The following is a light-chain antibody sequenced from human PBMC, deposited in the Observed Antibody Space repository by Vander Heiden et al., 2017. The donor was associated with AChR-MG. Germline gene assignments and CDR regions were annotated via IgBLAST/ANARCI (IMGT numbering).Light chain of an antibody. Sequence: DILMTQSPSTLSASVRDRVTITCRASQNIGTWLAWYQHKPGKAPKLLIYEASTLQSGVPSRFSGGGSGTEFTLTISSLQPDDFATYYCQQYNSYWTFGQGTKVEIK. J-gene: IGKJ1*01. V-gene: IGKV1-5*03. CDR1: QNIGTW. CDR2: EAS. CDR3: QQYNSYWT.